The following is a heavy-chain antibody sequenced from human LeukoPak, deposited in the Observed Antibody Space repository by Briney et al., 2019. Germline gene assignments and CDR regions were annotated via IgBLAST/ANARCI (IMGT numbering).Heavy chain of an antibody. D-gene: IGHD6-13*01. CDR3: ARGSSSWAFDI. V-gene: IGHV4-30-2*01. CDR2: IYHSGST. Sequence: TLSLTCAVSGGSISSGGYSWSWIRQPPGKGLEWIGYIYHSGSTYYNPSLKSRVTISVDRSKNQFSLKLSSVTAADTAVYYCARGSSSWAFDIWGQGTMVTVSS. CDR1: GGSISSGGYS. J-gene: IGHJ3*02.